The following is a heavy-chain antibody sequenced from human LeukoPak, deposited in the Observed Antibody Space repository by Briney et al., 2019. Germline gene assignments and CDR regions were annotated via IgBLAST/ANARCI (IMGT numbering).Heavy chain of an antibody. CDR2: ISYDGSNK. CDR1: GFTFSSYA. CDR3: APGPLYSGTYPRHDY. D-gene: IGHD1-26*01. V-gene: IGHV3-30*04. Sequence: GGSLRLSCAASGFTFSSYAMHWVRQAPGKGLEWVAVISYDGSNKYYADSVKGRFTISRDNSKNTLYLQMNSLRAEDTAVYYCAPGPLYSGTYPRHDYWGQGTLVTVSS. J-gene: IGHJ4*02.